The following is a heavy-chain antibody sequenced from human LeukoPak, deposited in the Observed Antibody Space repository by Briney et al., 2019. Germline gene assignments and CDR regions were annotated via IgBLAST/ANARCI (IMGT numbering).Heavy chain of an antibody. J-gene: IGHJ4*02. CDR2: ISSSSSYI. D-gene: IGHD3-10*01. CDR1: RFTFSTYT. V-gene: IGHV3-21*01. CDR3: ARASMVRGIPASFDY. Sequence: PGGSLRLSCAASRFTFSTYTMNWVRQAPGKGLEWVSSISSSSSYIYYADSVKGRFTISRDNAKNSLYLQMNTLRAEDTAVYYCARASMVRGIPASFDYWGQGTLVSVSS.